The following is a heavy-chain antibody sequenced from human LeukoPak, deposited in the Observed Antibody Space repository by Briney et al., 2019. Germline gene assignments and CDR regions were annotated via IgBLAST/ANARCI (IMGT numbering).Heavy chain of an antibody. Sequence: GGSLRLSCAASGFTFSSYSMNWVRQAPGKGLEWVSYISSSSSTIYYADSVKGRFTISRDNAKNSLYLQMNSLRAEDTAVYYCARDDSPAAIRVVWYFQHWGQGTLVTVSS. CDR3: ARDDSPAAIRVVWYFQH. D-gene: IGHD2-2*02. V-gene: IGHV3-48*01. CDR1: GFTFSSYS. CDR2: ISSSSSTI. J-gene: IGHJ1*01.